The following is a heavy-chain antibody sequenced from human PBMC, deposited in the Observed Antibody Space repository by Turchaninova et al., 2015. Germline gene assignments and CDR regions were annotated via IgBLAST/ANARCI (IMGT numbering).Heavy chain of an antibody. CDR3: ARSDGYGVDV. V-gene: IGHV1-2*06. D-gene: IGHD5-24*01. J-gene: IGHJ6*02. CDR1: GYPFTGDS. Sequence: QVQLVQSGAEVTKPGASVKVSCKAYGYPFTGDSIHCVRQAPGQGLEWMGRINPNSGGTNYAQNFQGRVTMTRDTSINTAYRELSGLSSDDTAVYYCARSDGYGVDVWGQGTTVTVSS. CDR2: INPNSGGT.